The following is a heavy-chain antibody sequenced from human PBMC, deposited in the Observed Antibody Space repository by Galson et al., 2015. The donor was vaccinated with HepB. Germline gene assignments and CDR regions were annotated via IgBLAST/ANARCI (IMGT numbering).Heavy chain of an antibody. J-gene: IGHJ4*02. Sequence: SLRLSCAASGFTFSNYAMSWVRQAPGKGLDWVSTISGSSSGGSTFYADSVKGRFTVFRDNSKNALYLQMNSLRAEDTAVYYCAKVGPGSAKDIVVVGAALFDYWGQGTLVTVSS. CDR3: AKVGPGSAKDIVVVGAALFDY. V-gene: IGHV3-23*01. CDR2: ISGSSSGGST. CDR1: GFTFSNYA. D-gene: IGHD2-2*01.